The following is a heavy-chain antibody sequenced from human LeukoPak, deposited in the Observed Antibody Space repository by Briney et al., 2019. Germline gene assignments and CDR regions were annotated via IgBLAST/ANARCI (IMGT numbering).Heavy chain of an antibody. J-gene: IGHJ4*02. CDR2: INPNSGGT. V-gene: IGHV1-2*02. CDR3: ARAAGLLRFLEWLFGY. CDR1: GYTFTGYY. Sequence: ASVKVSCKASGYTFTGYYMHWVRQAAGQGLEWMGLINPNSGGTNYAQKFQGRVTMTRDTSISTAYMELSRLRSDDTAVYYCARAAGLLRFLEWLFGYWGQGTLVTVSS. D-gene: IGHD3-3*01.